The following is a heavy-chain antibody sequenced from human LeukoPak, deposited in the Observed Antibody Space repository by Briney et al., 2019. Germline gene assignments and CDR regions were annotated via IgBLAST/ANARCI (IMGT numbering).Heavy chain of an antibody. CDR2: IYYTGGT. CDR3: GKYGGSGWVIDY. J-gene: IGHJ4*02. D-gene: IGHD6-19*01. Sequence: PSETLSLTCTVSGVSISSNYWTWIRQPPGKGLEYIGYIYYTGGTNYNPSLKSRVTISVDTSKNQFSLKLSSVTAADTAVYFCGKYGGSGWVIDYWGQGTLVTVSS. V-gene: IGHV4-59*08. CDR1: GVSISSNY.